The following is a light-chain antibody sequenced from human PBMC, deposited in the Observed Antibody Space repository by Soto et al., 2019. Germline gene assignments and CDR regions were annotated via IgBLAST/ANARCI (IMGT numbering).Light chain of an antibody. Sequence: DIQMTQSPSTLSASAGDRVTITCRASQSITIWLAWYQQKPGKAPKLLIYDASTLESGVPSRFSGSGSGTEFPLTINSLQPDDFATYYCQHFHSFPITFGQGTRLEIK. V-gene: IGKV1-5*01. J-gene: IGKJ5*01. CDR2: DAS. CDR3: QHFHSFPIT. CDR1: QSITIW.